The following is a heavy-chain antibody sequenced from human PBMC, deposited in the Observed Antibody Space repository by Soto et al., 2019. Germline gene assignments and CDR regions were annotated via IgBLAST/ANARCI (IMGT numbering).Heavy chain of an antibody. CDR2: INHSGST. CDR3: ARRTVTTRYYFDY. V-gene: IGHV4-34*01. D-gene: IGHD4-17*01. J-gene: IGHJ4*02. CDR1: GGSFSGYY. Sequence: QVQLQQWGAGLLKPSETLSLTCAVYGGSFSGYYWSWIRQPPGKGLEWIGEINHSGSTNYNPSLTIRVTISVDTSKNQFSLKLSSVTAADTAVYYCARRTVTTRYYFDYWGQGTLVTVSS.